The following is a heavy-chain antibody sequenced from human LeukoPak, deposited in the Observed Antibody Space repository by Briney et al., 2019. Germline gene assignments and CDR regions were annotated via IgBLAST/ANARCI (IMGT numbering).Heavy chain of an antibody. V-gene: IGHV3-23*01. CDR3: AKDLEVVAATFDY. CDR2: ISGSGGSA. D-gene: IGHD2-15*01. CDR1: GFTFSSYA. J-gene: IGHJ4*02. Sequence: GGSLRLSCAASGFTFSSYAMSWVRQAPGKGLEWVSAISGSGGSAYYADSVKGRFTVSRDNSKNTLYLQMNSLRAEDTAVYYCAKDLEVVAATFDYWGQGTLVTVSS.